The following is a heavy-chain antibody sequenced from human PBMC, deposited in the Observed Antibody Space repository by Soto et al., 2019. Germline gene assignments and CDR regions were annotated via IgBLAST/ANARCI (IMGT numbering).Heavy chain of an antibody. D-gene: IGHD6-19*01. V-gene: IGHV3-23*01. Sequence: EVQLLESGGGLVQPGGSLRLSCAASGFTFSSYAMSWVRQAPGEGLEWVSAISGSGGSTYYADSVKGRFTISRDNSKNTLYLQMNSLRAEDTAVYYCAKELGDSSGWYWCYFDYWGQGTLVTVSS. CDR2: ISGSGGST. J-gene: IGHJ4*02. CDR1: GFTFSSYA. CDR3: AKELGDSSGWYWCYFDY.